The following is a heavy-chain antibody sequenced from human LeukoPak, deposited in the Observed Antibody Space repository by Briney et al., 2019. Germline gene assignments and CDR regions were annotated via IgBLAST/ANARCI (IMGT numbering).Heavy chain of an antibody. CDR3: AAAPNYYDSSGYDYYGMDA. V-gene: IGHV1-58*01. CDR1: GFTFTSSA. CDR2: IVVGSGNT. Sequence: ASVKVSCKASGFTFTSSAVQWVRHARGQRLEWIGWIVVGSGNTNYAQKFQERVTITRDMSTSTAYMELSSLRSEDTAVYYCAAAPNYYDSSGYDYYGMDAWGQGTTVTVSS. D-gene: IGHD3-22*01. J-gene: IGHJ6*02.